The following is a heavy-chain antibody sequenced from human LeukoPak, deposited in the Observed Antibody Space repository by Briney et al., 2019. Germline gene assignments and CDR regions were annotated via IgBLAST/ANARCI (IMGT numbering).Heavy chain of an antibody. CDR1: GYTFTGAY. CDR3: ARGTSDIVVVVAATDWFDP. D-gene: IGHD2-15*01. J-gene: IGHJ5*02. CDR2: ISAYNGNT. Sequence: ASVKASCKASGYTFTGAYLHWVRQSPGQGLEWMGWISAYNGNTNYAQKLQGRVTMTTDTSTSTAYMELRSLRSDDTAVYYCARGTSDIVVVVAATDWFDPWGQGTLVTVSS. V-gene: IGHV1-18*04.